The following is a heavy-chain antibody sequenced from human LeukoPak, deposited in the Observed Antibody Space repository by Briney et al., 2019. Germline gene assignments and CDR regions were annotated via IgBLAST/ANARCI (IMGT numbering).Heavy chain of an antibody. V-gene: IGHV4-34*01. J-gene: IGHJ4*02. Sequence: PSESLSLTCAVYGGSFSGYYWSWIRQPPGKGLEWIGEINHSGSTNYNPSLKSRVTISVDTSKNQFSLKLSSVTAADTAVYYCARSSRPGSSTLGYWGQGTLVTVSS. D-gene: IGHD2-2*01. CDR2: INHSGST. CDR3: ARSSRPGSSTLGY. CDR1: GGSFSGYY.